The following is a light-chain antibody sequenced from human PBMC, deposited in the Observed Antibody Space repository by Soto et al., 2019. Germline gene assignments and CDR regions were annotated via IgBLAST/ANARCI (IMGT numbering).Light chain of an antibody. Sequence: EIVLTQSPGTQSLSPRARATLSYRSSQSISSTYLTWYHQRPGQAPRLLIYGGSSRATGIPDRFSGGGSGTDFSLTISRLETEDFSVYYCHKYGSSPLTVGGGTKVDIK. CDR3: HKYGSSPLT. J-gene: IGKJ4*01. V-gene: IGKV3-20*01. CDR1: QSISSTY. CDR2: GGS.